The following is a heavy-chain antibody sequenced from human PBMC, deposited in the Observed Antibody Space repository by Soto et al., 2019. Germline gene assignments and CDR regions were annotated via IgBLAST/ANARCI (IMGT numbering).Heavy chain of an antibody. D-gene: IGHD1-20*01. Sequence: SETLSLTCAVSGGSISGSYYYWAWLRQSPGKGPEWIGSVFYTGFTSYSPSLESRVSVSVDTSKSQFSLKLSAVTAADTAVYYCATSQKGYNWNYFDHWGQGALVTVSS. J-gene: IGHJ4*02. CDR3: ATSQKGYNWNYFDH. CDR2: VFYTGFT. CDR1: GGSISGSYYY. V-gene: IGHV4-39*01.